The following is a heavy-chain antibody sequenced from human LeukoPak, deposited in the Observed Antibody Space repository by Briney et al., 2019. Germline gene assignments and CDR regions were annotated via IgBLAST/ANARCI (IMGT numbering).Heavy chain of an antibody. D-gene: IGHD2-2*01. Sequence: PAGSLRLSCAASGFTFNNYAMSWVRQAPGEGLDWVSALRVSGGTTYYADSVMGRFTISRDNSENTLYLQMNSLRAEDTAVYYCAREPREYCSRIACPNWFESWGQGTLVTVSS. J-gene: IGHJ5*01. CDR2: LRVSGGTT. CDR3: AREPREYCSRIACPNWFES. CDR1: GFTFNNYA. V-gene: IGHV3-23*01.